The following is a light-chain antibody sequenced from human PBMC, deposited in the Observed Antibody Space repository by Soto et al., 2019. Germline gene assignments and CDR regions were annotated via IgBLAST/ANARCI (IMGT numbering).Light chain of an antibody. CDR1: SSDVGGYNY. V-gene: IGLV2-14*01. J-gene: IGLJ1*01. CDR3: SSYTSSSTYV. CDR2: EVS. Sequence: QSVLTQPPSVSGSPRQSITISCTGTSSDVGGYNYVSWYQQHPVKAPKLMIYEVSNRPSGVSNRFSGSKSGNTASLTISGLQAEDEADYYCSSYTSSSTYVFGTGTKVTVL.